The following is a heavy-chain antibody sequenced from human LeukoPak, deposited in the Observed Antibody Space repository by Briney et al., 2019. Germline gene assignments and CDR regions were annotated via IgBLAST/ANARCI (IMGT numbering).Heavy chain of an antibody. V-gene: IGHV3-23*01. Sequence: GGSLRLSCAASGFTFSSYAMSWVRQAPVKGREWVAAISGSGGSTYYADSVKGRFTISRDNSKNTLYLQMNSPRAEDTAVYYCAKDHIAARTGSAFDYWGQGTLVTVSS. CDR2: ISGSGGST. CDR1: GFTFSSYA. D-gene: IGHD6-6*01. J-gene: IGHJ4*02. CDR3: AKDHIAARTGSAFDY.